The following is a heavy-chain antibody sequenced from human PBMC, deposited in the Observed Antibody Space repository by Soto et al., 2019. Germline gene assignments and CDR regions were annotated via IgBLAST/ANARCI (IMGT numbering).Heavy chain of an antibody. CDR1: GFTFSNAW. D-gene: IGHD6-6*01. Sequence: GGSLRLSCAASGFTFSNAWMSWVRQAPGKGLEWVGRIKSKTDGGTTDYAAPVKGRFTISRDDSKNTLYLQMNSLKTEDTAVYYCTRAIAARPVYYWGQGTLVTVSS. J-gene: IGHJ4*02. CDR3: TRAIAARPVYY. V-gene: IGHV3-15*01. CDR2: IKSKTDGGTT.